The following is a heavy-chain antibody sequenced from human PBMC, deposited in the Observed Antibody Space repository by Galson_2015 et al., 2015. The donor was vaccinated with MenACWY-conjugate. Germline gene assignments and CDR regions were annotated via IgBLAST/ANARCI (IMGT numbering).Heavy chain of an antibody. V-gene: IGHV4-39*06. CDR2: IYQGGST. Sequence: TLSLTCTVSGGFIRGSPYYWGWIRQPPGQGLEWIGSIYQGGSTFYNPFLKSRVTMSIDTPKHQLPLRLSYVTAADTAFYYCARDGPRWSPGSCDFWGQGTLVTVSS. J-gene: IGHJ4*02. CDR3: ARDGPRWSPGSCDF. CDR1: GGFIRGSPYY. D-gene: IGHD6-13*01.